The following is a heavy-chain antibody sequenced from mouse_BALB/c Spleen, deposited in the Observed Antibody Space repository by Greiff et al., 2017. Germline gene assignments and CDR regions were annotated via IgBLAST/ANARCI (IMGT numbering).Heavy chain of an antibody. D-gene: IGHD1-1*01. CDR1: GYTFTSYW. CDR3: ARRTYGSSYYFDY. J-gene: IGHJ2*01. CDR2: INPSNGRT. Sequence: QVQLQQPGAELVKPGASVKLSCKASGYTFTSYWMHWVKQRPGQGLEWIGEINPSNGRTNYNEKFKSKATLTVDKSSSTAYMQLSSLTSEDSAVYYCARRTYGSSYYFDYWGQGTTLTVSS. V-gene: IGHV1S81*02.